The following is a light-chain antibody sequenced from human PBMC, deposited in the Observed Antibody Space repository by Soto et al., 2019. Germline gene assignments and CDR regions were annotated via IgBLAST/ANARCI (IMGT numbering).Light chain of an antibody. V-gene: IGKV3-20*01. CDR1: QSVSSDY. Sequence: EIVLTQPPGTLSLSPGERATLSCRASQSVSSDYLAWYQQKPGQAPRLLIYGASSRATGIPDRFSGSGSGTDFTLTISRLEPEDFAVYYCQQYGNTPVTFGQGTKVEIK. CDR3: QQYGNTPVT. J-gene: IGKJ1*01. CDR2: GAS.